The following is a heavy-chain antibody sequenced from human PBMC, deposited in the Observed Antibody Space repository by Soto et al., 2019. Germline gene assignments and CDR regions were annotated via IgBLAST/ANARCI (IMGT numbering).Heavy chain of an antibody. J-gene: IGHJ4*02. CDR2: IYYSGST. CDR3: ASNSYGYILYDY. D-gene: IGHD5-18*01. CDR1: GGSISSGDYY. V-gene: IGHV4-30-4*01. Sequence: QVQLQESGPGLVKPSQTLSLTCTVSGGSISSGDYYWSWIRQPPGKGLEWIGYIYYSGSTYYNPSLKSRITISVDPAKNQFSLKLSSVTAADTAVYYCASNSYGYILYDYWGQGTLVTVSS.